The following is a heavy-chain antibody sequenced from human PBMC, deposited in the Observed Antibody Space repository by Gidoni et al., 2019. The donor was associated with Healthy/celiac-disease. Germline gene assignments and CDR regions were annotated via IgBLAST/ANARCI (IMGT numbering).Heavy chain of an antibody. CDR1: GGSISSYY. CDR3: AAVAVAGTGAFDI. J-gene: IGHJ3*02. V-gene: IGHV4-59*08. Sequence: QVQLQESGPGLVKPSETLSLTCTVSGGSISSYYWSWIRQPPGKGLEWIGYIDYSGSTNYNPSLKSRVTISVDTSKNQFSLKLSSVTAADTAVYYCAAVAVAGTGAFDIWGQGTMVTVSS. CDR2: IDYSGST. D-gene: IGHD6-19*01.